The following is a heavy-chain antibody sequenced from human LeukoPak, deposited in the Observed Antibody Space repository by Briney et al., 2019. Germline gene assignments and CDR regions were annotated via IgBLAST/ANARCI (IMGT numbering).Heavy chain of an antibody. V-gene: IGHV3-48*03. CDR1: GFTFNRSA. Sequence: RAGGSLTLSCAASGFTFNRSAMSWVRHAPGKGLEWVSYITISGNSIYYGHCVKGRFTLSRENAKNSLFLQMHRLRARHRAIYYCARAITFGGCFDYWGQGTLVTVSS. CDR2: ITISGNSI. J-gene: IGHJ4*02. D-gene: IGHD3-16*01. CDR3: ARAITFGGCFDY.